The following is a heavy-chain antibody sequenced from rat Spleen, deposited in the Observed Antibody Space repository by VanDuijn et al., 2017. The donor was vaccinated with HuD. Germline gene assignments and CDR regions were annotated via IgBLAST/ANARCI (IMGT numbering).Heavy chain of an antibody. CDR1: GFTFSDFY. D-gene: IGHD1-6*01. J-gene: IGHJ2*01. CDR3: TRDRILRSTGFDY. CDR2: INYAGGGT. V-gene: IGHV5-20*01. Sequence: EVRLVESGGGLVQPGRSLKLSCAASGFTFSDFYLAWVRQAPTKGLEWVASINYAGGGTYYRDSVKGRFTISRDNAKSSLYLQMDSLRSEDTATYYCTRDRILRSTGFDYWGQGVMVTVSS.